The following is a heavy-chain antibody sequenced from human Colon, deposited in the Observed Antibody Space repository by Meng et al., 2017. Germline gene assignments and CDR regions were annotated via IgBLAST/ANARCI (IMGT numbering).Heavy chain of an antibody. J-gene: IGHJ4*02. CDR3: ARGRGSYSSIDF. D-gene: IGHD1-26*01. V-gene: IGHV4-61*03. Sequence: QVQLQASGPRLVRPSETLSLTCTLSGGSVSSPSYYWSWIRQTPGKGLEWIGYVYYTGSANYNPSLKSRVTISVDTSKNHFSLNLTSVTAADTAVYYCARGRGSYSSIDFWGQGTLVTVSS. CDR2: VYYTGSA. CDR1: GGSVSSPSYY.